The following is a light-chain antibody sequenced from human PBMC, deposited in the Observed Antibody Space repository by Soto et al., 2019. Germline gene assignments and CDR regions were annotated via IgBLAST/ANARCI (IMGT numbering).Light chain of an antibody. CDR3: QQYDSTPVT. CDR2: EAS. J-gene: IGKJ4*01. V-gene: IGKV1-5*03. CDR1: QSIHRW. Sequence: DIQMTQSPSTLSASVGDRVTITCRASQSIHRWLAWYQQKPGKAPKLLMYEASSLETGVPSRFSGSGAGTEFALTISGLQTDDFATYYCQQYDSTPVTFGGGTKVEIK.